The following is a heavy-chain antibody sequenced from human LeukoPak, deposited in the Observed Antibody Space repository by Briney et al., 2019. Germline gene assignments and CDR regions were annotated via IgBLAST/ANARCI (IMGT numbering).Heavy chain of an antibody. CDR3: ARDPSRYYYDSSGYYSPKSFDY. D-gene: IGHD3-22*01. V-gene: IGHV3-23*01. CDR2: ISGNAGST. Sequence: GGSLRLSCAASGFTLSSYAMSWVRQAPGKGLEWVSLISGNAGSTYYADSVKGRFTISRDNSKNTLYLQMNSLRAEDTAVYYCARDPSRYYYDSSGYYSPKSFDYWGQGTLVTVSS. J-gene: IGHJ4*02. CDR1: GFTLSSYA.